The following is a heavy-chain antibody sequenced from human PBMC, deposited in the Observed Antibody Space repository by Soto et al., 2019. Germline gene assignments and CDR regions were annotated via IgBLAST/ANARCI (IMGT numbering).Heavy chain of an antibody. J-gene: IGHJ4*02. Sequence: QVQLVESGGGVVQPGRSLRLSCAASGFTFSSYAMHWVRQAPGKGLEWVAVISYDGSNKYYADSVKGRFTISRDNSKNTLYLQMNSLRAEDTAVYYCAGDPYDYDYFDYWGQGTLVTVSS. CDR2: ISYDGSNK. CDR1: GFTFSSYA. CDR3: AGDPYDYDYFDY. V-gene: IGHV3-30-3*01. D-gene: IGHD4-17*01.